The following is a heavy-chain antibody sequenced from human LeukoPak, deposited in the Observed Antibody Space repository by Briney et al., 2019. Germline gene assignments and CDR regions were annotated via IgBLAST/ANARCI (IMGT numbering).Heavy chain of an antibody. CDR1: GFTFSRYA. J-gene: IGHJ4*02. CDR3: ARDISSWFDDFPY. D-gene: IGHD3-10*01. V-gene: IGHV3-30*04. Sequence: PGGSLKLSCAASGFTFSRYAMHWVRQAPGKGLEWVAVISHDGTNKYYADSVKGRFTVSRDNSKNTLYLQMNSLRGEDTAIYYCARDISSWFDDFPYWGQGTLVTVSS. CDR2: ISHDGTNK.